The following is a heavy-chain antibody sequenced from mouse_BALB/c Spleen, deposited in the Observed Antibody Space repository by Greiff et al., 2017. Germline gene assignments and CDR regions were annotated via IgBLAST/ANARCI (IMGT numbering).Heavy chain of an antibody. Sequence: VQLQQPGAELVKPGASVKLSCKASGYTFTSYWMHWVKQRPGQGLEWIGEIDPSDSYTNYNQKFKGKATLTVDKSSSTAYMQLSSLTSEDSAVYYCARYGNHYYAMDYWGQGTSVTVSS. D-gene: IGHD1-1*01. CDR3: ARYGNHYYAMDY. CDR1: GYTFTSYW. J-gene: IGHJ4*01. CDR2: IDPSDSYT. V-gene: IGHV1-69*02.